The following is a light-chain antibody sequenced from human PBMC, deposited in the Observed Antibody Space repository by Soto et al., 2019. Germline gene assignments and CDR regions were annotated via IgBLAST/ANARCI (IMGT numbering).Light chain of an antibody. V-gene: IGLV3-21*02. J-gene: IGLJ1*01. CDR3: QVWDSSSDHQCYG. CDR2: DNS. CDR1: NIESKN. Sequence: SYELTQPPSESVAPGQTARLTCGGTNIESKNVHWYRQKPGQAPVLVVYDNSDRPGGIPERCSGSNSVNTATLTISRVEAGDEAGYYCQVWDSSSDHQCYGFGTGTKVTVL.